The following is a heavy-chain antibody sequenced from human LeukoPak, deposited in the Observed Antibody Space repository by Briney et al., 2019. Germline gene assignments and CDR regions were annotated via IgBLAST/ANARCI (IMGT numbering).Heavy chain of an antibody. D-gene: IGHD3-22*01. V-gene: IGHV3-72*01. J-gene: IGHJ4*02. CDR3: ATIELYHSSGYFR. Sequence: PGGSLRLSCAASGFTFSDHYMDWVRQAPGKGLEWVGRIRKKVNSYTTEYAATVKGRLTISRDDSKNSLYLQMNSLKTEDTAVYYCATIELYHSSGYFRWGQGTLVTVSS. CDR1: GFTFSDHY. CDR2: IRKKVNSYTT.